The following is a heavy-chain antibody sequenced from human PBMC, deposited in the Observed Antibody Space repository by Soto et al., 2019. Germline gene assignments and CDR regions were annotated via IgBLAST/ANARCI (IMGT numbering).Heavy chain of an antibody. J-gene: IGHJ4*02. CDR3: AKDPSYMYYDFWSGSIGESDY. CDR2: ISGSGGST. CDR1: GFPFSSYA. V-gene: IGHV3-23*01. Sequence: GGSLRLSCAASGFPFSSYAMSWVRQAPGKGLEWVSAISGSGGSTYYADSVKGRFTISRDNSKNTLYLQMNSLRAEDTAVYYCAKDPSYMYYDFWSGSIGESDYWGQGTLVTVSS. D-gene: IGHD3-3*01.